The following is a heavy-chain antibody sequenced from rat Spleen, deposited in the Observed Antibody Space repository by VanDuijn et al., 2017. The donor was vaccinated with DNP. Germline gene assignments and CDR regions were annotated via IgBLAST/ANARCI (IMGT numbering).Heavy chain of an antibody. CDR3: ATSGYGYDGYPFAY. V-gene: IGHV5S13*01. CDR1: GFTFSNYG. J-gene: IGHJ3*01. CDR2: IGSDGYAP. D-gene: IGHD1-12*03. Sequence: EVQLVESGGGLVQPGRSLKLSCAASGFTFSNYGMAWVRQAPTKGLEWVASIGSDGYAPYYGDSVKGRFAISRDNAKNTLFLQMDSLRSEDTATYYCATSGYGYDGYPFAYWGQGTLVTVSS.